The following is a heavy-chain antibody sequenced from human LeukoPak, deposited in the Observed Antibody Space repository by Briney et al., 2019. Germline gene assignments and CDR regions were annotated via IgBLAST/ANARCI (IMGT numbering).Heavy chain of an antibody. CDR1: GGSITNYY. V-gene: IGHV4-59*01. CDR2: IYYSGST. CDR3: ARAPPGGQLGRVPFFDY. D-gene: IGHD6-13*01. Sequence: SETLSLTCTASGGSITNYYWMWLRQPPGKGLEYIGYIYYSGSTNYNPSLNSRVTISVDTSANQFSLRLGSVTAADTAVYYCARAPPGGQLGRVPFFDYWGQGTLVTVSS. J-gene: IGHJ4*02.